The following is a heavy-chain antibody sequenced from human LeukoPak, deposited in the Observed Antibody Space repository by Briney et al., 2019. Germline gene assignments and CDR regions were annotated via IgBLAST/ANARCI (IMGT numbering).Heavy chain of an antibody. CDR2: IIPIFGTA. J-gene: IGHJ3*02. CDR1: GGTFSSYA. Sequence: SVKVSCKASGGTFSSYAISWVRQAPGQGLEWMGGIIPIFGTANYAQKFQGRVTMTRDTSTSTVYMELSSLRSEDTAVYYCAREEEGYGDSLHAFDIWGQGTMVTVSS. D-gene: IGHD4-17*01. V-gene: IGHV1-69*05. CDR3: AREEEGYGDSLHAFDI.